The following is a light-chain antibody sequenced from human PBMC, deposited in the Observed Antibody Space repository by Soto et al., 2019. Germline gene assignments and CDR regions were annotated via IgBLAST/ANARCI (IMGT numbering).Light chain of an antibody. CDR1: QSISSY. CDR2: AAS. V-gene: IGKV1-39*01. CDR3: QQSYNPPLYT. J-gene: IGKJ2*01. Sequence: DIQMTQSPSSLSASVGDRVTITCRASQSISSYLNWYQQKPGKAPKLLIYAASSLQSGVPSRFSGRGSGTDFTLTISSLQPEDFATYYCQQSYNPPLYTFGQGTKLEIK.